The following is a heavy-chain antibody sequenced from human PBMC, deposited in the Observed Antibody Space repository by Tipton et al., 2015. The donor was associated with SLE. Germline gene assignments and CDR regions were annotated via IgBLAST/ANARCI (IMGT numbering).Heavy chain of an antibody. CDR1: VGSISSSSYY. J-gene: IGHJ3*02. CDR2: IYYSGST. V-gene: IGHV4-39*07. CDR3: ARDGEGAPAEAFDI. D-gene: IGHD3-10*01. Sequence: TLSLTCTVSVGSISSSSYYWGWIRQPPGKGLEWIGSIYYSGSTYYNPSLKSRVTISVDTSKNQFSLKLSSVTAADTAVYYCARDGEGAPAEAFDIRGQGTMVTVSS.